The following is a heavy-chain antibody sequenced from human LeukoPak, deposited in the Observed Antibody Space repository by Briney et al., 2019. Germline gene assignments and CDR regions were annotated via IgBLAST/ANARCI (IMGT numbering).Heavy chain of an antibody. CDR3: ARHRTQQQLVRSNWFDP. J-gene: IGHJ5*02. CDR1: GGSFSGYY. V-gene: IGHV4-34*01. CDR2: IDHSGST. D-gene: IGHD6-13*01. Sequence: SETLSLTCAVYGGSFSGYYWSWIRQPPGKGLEWIGEIDHSGSTNYNPSLKSRVTISVDTSKNQFSLKLSSVTAADTAVYYCARHRTQQQLVRSNWFDPWGQGTLSPSPQ.